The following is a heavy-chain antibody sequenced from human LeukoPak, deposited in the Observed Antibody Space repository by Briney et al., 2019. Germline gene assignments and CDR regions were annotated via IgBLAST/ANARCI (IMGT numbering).Heavy chain of an antibody. D-gene: IGHD3-3*01. V-gene: IGHV3-21*04. J-gene: IGHJ4*02. CDR3: ARDSDDFWSGYYRH. CDR2: ISSSSKYI. CDR1: GFTFNTYS. Sequence: GGSLRLSCAASGFTFNTYSMNWVRQAPGKGLEWVSSISSSSKYIYYADSVKGRFTISRDNAKNSLYLQMNSLRAEDTALYYCARDSDDFWSGYYRHWGQGTLVTVSS.